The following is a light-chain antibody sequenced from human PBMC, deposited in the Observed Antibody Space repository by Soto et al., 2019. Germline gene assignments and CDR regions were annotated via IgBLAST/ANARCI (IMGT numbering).Light chain of an antibody. CDR1: QNINSG. V-gene: IGKV1-5*03. Sequence: DIQMTQSPSTLSASVGDRVTITCRASQNINSGLAWYQQKPGKAPKLLIYKASSLESGVPSRFSGSGSGTEFTLTISSLQPDDFAAYYCQQYEIYPITFGQGTRLEIK. J-gene: IGKJ5*01. CDR2: KAS. CDR3: QQYEIYPIT.